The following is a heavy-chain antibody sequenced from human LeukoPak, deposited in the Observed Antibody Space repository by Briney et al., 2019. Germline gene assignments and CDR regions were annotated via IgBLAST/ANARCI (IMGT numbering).Heavy chain of an antibody. CDR1: GFTFSSYW. J-gene: IGHJ4*02. Sequence: GGSLRLSCAASGFTFSSYWMHWVRQAPGKGLVWVSRIDTDRSFTSYADSVRGRFTISRDNAKNTLYLQMSSLRAEDTAVYYCIRGTVGAPGNDYWGQGTLVTVSS. V-gene: IGHV3-74*01. CDR3: IRGTVGAPGNDY. CDR2: IDTDRSFT. D-gene: IGHD1-26*01.